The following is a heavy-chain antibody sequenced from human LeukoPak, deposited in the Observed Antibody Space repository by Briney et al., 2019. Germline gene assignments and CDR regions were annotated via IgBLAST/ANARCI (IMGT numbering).Heavy chain of an antibody. CDR2: IYYSGST. CDR1: GGSISSSSYY. CDR3: ARGVDTAMVVPFDP. V-gene: IGHV4-39*07. J-gene: IGHJ5*02. Sequence: PSETLSLTCTVSGGSISSSSYYWGWIRQPPGKGLEWIGSIYYSGSTYYNPSLKSRVTISVDTSKNQFSLKLSSVTAADTAVYYCARGVDTAMVVPFDPWGQGTLVTVSS. D-gene: IGHD5-18*01.